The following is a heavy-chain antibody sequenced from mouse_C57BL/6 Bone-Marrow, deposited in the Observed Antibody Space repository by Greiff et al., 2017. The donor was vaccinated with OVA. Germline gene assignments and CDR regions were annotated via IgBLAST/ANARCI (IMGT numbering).Heavy chain of an antibody. V-gene: IGHV5-17*01. CDR1: GFTFSDYG. D-gene: IGHD1-1*01. CDR3: ARLTTVVADY. CDR2: ISSGSSTL. J-gene: IGHJ2*01. Sequence: VKLMESGGGLVKPGGSLKLSCAASGFTFSDYGMPWFRQAPEKGLEWVAYISSGSSTLYSADTVKGRFTISRDNAKNTLFLQMTSLRSEDTAMYYCARLTTVVADYWGKGTTLTVSS.